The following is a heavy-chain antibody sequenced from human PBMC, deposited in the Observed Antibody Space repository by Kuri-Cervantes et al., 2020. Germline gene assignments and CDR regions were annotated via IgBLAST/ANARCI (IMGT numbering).Heavy chain of an antibody. Sequence: GESLKISCAASGFTFSNAWMSWVRQAPGKGLEWVGRIKSKTDGGTTDYAAPVKGRFTISRDNVKKSLYLQMNSLRVDDTAVYYCARVGDFWSAFRRSYYYYMDVWGQGTTVTVSS. CDR3: ARVGDFWSAFRRSYYYYMDV. CDR1: GFTFSNAW. V-gene: IGHV3-15*01. D-gene: IGHD3-3*01. J-gene: IGHJ6*03. CDR2: IKSKTDGGTT.